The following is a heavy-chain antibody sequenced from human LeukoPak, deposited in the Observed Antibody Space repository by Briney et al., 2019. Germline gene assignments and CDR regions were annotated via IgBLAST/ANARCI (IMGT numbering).Heavy chain of an antibody. J-gene: IGHJ4*02. CDR3: ATIHSRPY. V-gene: IGHV3-11*01. D-gene: IGHD2-15*01. CDR2: IRSGSTTI. CDR1: GFSFSDYY. Sequence: GGSLTLSCEASGFSFSDYYMTWIPQPPGKGLEWIAYIRSGSTTIYYADSVKGRFTISRDDAKNSLFLQMNSLRAEDTAVYYCATIHSRPYWGQGTLVTVSS.